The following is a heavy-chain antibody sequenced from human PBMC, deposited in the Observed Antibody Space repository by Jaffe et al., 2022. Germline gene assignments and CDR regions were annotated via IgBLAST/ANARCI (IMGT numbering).Heavy chain of an antibody. CDR2: IYHSGST. V-gene: IGHV4-4*02. D-gene: IGHD3-10*01. CDR1: GGSISSSNW. Sequence: QVQLQESGPGLVKPSGTLSLTCAVSGGSISSSNWWSWIRQPPGKGLEWIGEIYHSGSTNYNPSLKSRVTISVDKSKNQFSLKLSSVTAADTAVYYCARNAMNVLLWFGELPNGRYFDYWGQGTLVTVSS. CDR3: ARNAMNVLLWFGELPNGRYFDY. J-gene: IGHJ4*02.